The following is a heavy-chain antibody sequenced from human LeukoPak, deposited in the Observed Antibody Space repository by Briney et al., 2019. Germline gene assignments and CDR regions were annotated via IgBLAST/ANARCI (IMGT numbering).Heavy chain of an antibody. CDR3: AIVVVPAAMLR. Sequence: GGSLRLSCAASGFTFSSYGMHWVRQAPGKGLEWVAVISYDGSNKYYADSVKGRFTISRDNSKNTLYLQMNSLRSEDTAVYYCAIVVVPAAMLRWGQGTLVTVSS. CDR1: GFTFSSYG. V-gene: IGHV3-30*03. D-gene: IGHD2-2*01. CDR2: ISYDGSNK. J-gene: IGHJ4*02.